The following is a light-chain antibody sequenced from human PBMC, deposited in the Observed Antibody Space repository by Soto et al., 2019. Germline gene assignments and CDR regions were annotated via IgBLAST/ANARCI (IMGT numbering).Light chain of an antibody. Sequence: AIQLTQSPSSLSASVGERVTITCRASQGVGNDLAWYQQRPGRAPKLLIYAASTLQFGVPSRFSGSGSGTDFTLTISSLQPEDSSTYYCLQDHTYPRTFGQGTRVEIK. CDR1: QGVGND. J-gene: IGKJ1*01. V-gene: IGKV1-6*01. CDR2: AAS. CDR3: LQDHTYPRT.